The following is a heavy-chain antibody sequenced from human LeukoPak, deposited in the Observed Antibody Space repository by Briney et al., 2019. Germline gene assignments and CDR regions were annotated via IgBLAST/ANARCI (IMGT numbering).Heavy chain of an antibody. V-gene: IGHV3-21*01. J-gene: IGHJ3*02. CDR3: ARDTLWPKKRDDAFDI. CDR2: ISSSSSYI. D-gene: IGHD3-10*01. CDR1: GFTFSSYS. Sequence: PGGSLRLSCAASGFTFSSYSMNWVRRAPGKGLEWVSSISSSSSYIYYADSVKGRFTISRDNAKNSLYLQMNSLRAEDTAVYYCARDTLWPKKRDDAFDIWGQGTMVTVSS.